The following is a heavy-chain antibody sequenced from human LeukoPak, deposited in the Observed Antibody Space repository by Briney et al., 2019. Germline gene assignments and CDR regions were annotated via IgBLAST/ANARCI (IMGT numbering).Heavy chain of an antibody. CDR3: ARGGSSREPAARAHYMDV. J-gene: IGHJ6*03. V-gene: IGHV1-46*01. CDR2: INPRGGST. CDR1: GYTFTSYY. D-gene: IGHD2-2*01. Sequence: GASVKVSCKASGYTFTSYYMHWVRQAPGQGLEWMGIINPRGGSTSSAQKFQGRVTMTRDTSTTTLYMELSGLRSEDTAVYYCARGGSSREPAARAHYMDVWGKGTTVTVSS.